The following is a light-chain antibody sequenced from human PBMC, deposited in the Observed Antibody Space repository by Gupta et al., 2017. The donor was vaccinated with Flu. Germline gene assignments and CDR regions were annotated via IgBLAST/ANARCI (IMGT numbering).Light chain of an antibody. Sequence: SASETATINYKATQCCWDSQNNKNYLAWYQQKPGQPPRLLIYGASTRETGIPDRFSGSGSGTDFTLTISSLEAEDFAVYYCQQRSSRSLTFGGGTXVEIK. CDR2: GAS. CDR1: QCCWDSQNNKNY. J-gene: IGKJ4*01. V-gene: IGKV4-1*01. CDR3: QQRSSRSLT.